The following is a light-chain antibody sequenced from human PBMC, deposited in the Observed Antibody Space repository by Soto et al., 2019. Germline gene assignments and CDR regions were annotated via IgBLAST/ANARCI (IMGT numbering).Light chain of an antibody. CDR3: QQYTNWPPIT. CDR1: QSVGSN. J-gene: IGKJ5*01. Sequence: EILLTQSPATLPVSPGERATLSCRASQSVGSNLAWFQQKPGQAPRLLIYGSSTRATGVPATFSGSGSGADFTLTISKLQSEDFAVYYCQQYTNWPPITFGQGTRREIK. V-gene: IGKV3-15*01. CDR2: GSS.